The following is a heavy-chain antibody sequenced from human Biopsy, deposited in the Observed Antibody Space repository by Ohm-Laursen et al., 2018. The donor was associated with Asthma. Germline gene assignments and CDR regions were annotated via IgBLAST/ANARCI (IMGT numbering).Heavy chain of an antibody. V-gene: IGHV3-30-3*01. J-gene: IGHJ4*02. D-gene: IGHD6-19*01. CDR2: ISYDGSNK. CDR3: AREGIAVAHFDY. Sequence: SLRLSCTTSGFTFSSYAMHWVRQAPGKGLEWVAVISYDGSNKYYADSVKGRFTISRDNSKNTLYLQMNSLRAEDTAVYYCAREGIAVAHFDYWGQGTLVTVSS. CDR1: GFTFSSYA.